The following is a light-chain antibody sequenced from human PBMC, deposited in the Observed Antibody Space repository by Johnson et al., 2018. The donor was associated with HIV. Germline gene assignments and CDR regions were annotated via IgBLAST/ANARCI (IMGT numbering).Light chain of an antibody. CDR2: ENN. CDR3: GACDNSLSGGGANYV. Sequence: QSVLTQPPSVSAAPGQKVTISCSGSSSNIGNNYVSWYQQLPGTAPKLLIYENNKRPSGIPDRFSGSKSGTSATLGITGLQTGDEADYYCGACDNSLSGGGANYVFGTGTKVTVL. V-gene: IGLV1-51*02. J-gene: IGLJ1*01. CDR1: SSNIGNNY.